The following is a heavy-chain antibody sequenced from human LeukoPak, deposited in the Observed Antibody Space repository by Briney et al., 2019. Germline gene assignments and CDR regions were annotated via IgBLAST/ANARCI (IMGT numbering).Heavy chain of an antibody. CDR3: ARGGGTFDI. CDR2: INYSGTT. J-gene: IGHJ3*02. V-gene: IGHV4-59*11. D-gene: IGHD6-25*01. CDR1: GGSIATHY. Sequence: SETLSLTCTVSGGSIATHYWSWIRQPPGKGLEWIGYINYSGTTNFNPSLNSRVTISVDTSRNQFSLKLSSVTAADTAVYYCARGGGTFDIWGQGTMVAVSS.